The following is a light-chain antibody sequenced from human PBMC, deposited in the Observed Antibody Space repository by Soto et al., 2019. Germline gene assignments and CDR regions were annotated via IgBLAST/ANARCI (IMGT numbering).Light chain of an antibody. Sequence: QSVLTQPPSASATPGQRVTISCSGGSSNIGSNPVSWYQQLPGTAPKPLIYSDNQRPSGVPDRIPGSRSGTSASLAISGLQSEDEAEYYCAAWDDSLRGRVFGGGTKLTVL. CDR3: AAWDDSLRGRV. J-gene: IGLJ2*01. CDR2: SDN. CDR1: SSNIGSNP. V-gene: IGLV1-44*01.